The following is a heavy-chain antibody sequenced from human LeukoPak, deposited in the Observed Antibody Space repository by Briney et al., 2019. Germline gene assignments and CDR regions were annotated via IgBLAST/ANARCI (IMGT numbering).Heavy chain of an antibody. V-gene: IGHV4-4*07. CDR1: GGSISGYY. Sequence: PSETLSLTCTVSGGSISGYYWSWIRQPAGKGLEWIGRMYTSGSTNYNPSLKSRVTMSVDTSKNQFSLKLSSVTAADTAVYYCARAGTYGVRGVISSDVWGQGTTVTVSS. CDR3: ARAGTYGVRGVISSDV. J-gene: IGHJ6*02. CDR2: MYTSGST. D-gene: IGHD3-10*01.